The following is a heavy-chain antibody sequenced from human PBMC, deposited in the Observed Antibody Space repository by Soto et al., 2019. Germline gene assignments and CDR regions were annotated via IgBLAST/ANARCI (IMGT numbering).Heavy chain of an antibody. V-gene: IGHV4-39*01. D-gene: IGHD6-19*01. CDR1: GDSITSDPYY. CDR2: LYSSGST. Sequence: QLQLQESGPGMVKPSETLSLTCTVSGDSITSDPYYWGWIRQPPGKGLEWIGNLYSSGSTYYNPSLNSRLTVSLDTSKNQFSLKLRSVTAADTAVYDCARRKPSSGWAACCAFDIWGQGTMVTVSS. J-gene: IGHJ3*02. CDR3: ARRKPSSGWAACCAFDI.